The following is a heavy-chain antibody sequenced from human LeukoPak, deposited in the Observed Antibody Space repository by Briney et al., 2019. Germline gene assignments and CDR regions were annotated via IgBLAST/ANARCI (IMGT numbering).Heavy chain of an antibody. J-gene: IGHJ4*02. CDR3: ARAPGGYFDWHYYFDY. CDR1: GGSVNSGDYY. Sequence: SETLPLTCTVSGGSVNSGDYYWVWIRQPPGRGLEWIGSIYYSGSASYNPSLKSRVTMTVDTSKNQFSLKLSSVTAADTAVYYCARAPGGYFDWHYYFDYWGQGTLVTVSS. V-gene: IGHV4-39*07. D-gene: IGHD3-9*01. CDR2: IYYSGSA.